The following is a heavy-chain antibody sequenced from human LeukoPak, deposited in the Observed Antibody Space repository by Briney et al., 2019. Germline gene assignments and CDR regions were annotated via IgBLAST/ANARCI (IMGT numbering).Heavy chain of an antibody. V-gene: IGHV3-48*04. Sequence: GGSLRLSCAASGFTFSSYAMSWVRQAPGKGLEWVSYISSSGSTIYYADSVKGRFTISRDNAKNSLYLQMNSLRAEDTAVYYCARVPVLYYDFSYYMDVWGKGTTVTVSS. D-gene: IGHD3-3*01. J-gene: IGHJ6*03. CDR2: ISSSGSTI. CDR1: GFTFSSYA. CDR3: ARVPVLYYDFSYYMDV.